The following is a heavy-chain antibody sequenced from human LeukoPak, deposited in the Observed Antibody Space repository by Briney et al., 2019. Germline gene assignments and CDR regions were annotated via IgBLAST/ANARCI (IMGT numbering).Heavy chain of an antibody. V-gene: IGHV3-21*01. CDR2: ISSSSSYI. J-gene: IGHJ4*02. Sequence: GGSLRLSCAASGFTFSSYSMNWVRQAPGKGLEWVSSISSSSSYIYYADSVKGRFTISRDNAKNSLYLQMNSLRAEDTAVYYCAGDGYNKDFKIRLRGHYWGQGTLVTVSS. D-gene: IGHD5-24*01. CDR1: GFTFSSYS. CDR3: AGDGYNKDFKIRLRGHY.